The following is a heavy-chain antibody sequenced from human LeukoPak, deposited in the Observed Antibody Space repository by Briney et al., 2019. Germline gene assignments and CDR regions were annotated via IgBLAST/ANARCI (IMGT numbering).Heavy chain of an antibody. D-gene: IGHD5-12*01. CDR2: ISYDGSNK. J-gene: IGHJ4*02. Sequence: GGSLRLSCAASGFTFSSYGMHWVRQAPGKGLEWVAVISYDGSNKYYADSVKGRFTISRDNSKNTPYLQMNSLRAEDTAVYYCAKQLDVATPSFDYWGQGTLITVSS. V-gene: IGHV3-30*18. CDR3: AKQLDVATPSFDY. CDR1: GFTFSSYG.